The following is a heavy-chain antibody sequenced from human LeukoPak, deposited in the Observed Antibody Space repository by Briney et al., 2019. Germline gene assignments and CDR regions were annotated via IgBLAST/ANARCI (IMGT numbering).Heavy chain of an antibody. CDR1: GFTVSSNY. CDR2: IYSGGST. V-gene: IGHV3-53*01. Sequence: GGSLRLSCAASGFTVSSNYMSWVRQAPGKGLEWVSVIYSGGSTYYADSVKGRFTISRDNSKNTLYLQMNSLRAEDTAVYYCARELDSSGYSFDYWGQGTLVTVSS. J-gene: IGHJ4*02. D-gene: IGHD3-22*01. CDR3: ARELDSSGYSFDY.